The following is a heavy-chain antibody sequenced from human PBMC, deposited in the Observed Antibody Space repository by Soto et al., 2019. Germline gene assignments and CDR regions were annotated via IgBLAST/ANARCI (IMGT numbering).Heavy chain of an antibody. CDR3: ARGNHRWLQLWYFDL. D-gene: IGHD5-12*01. V-gene: IGHV1-69*12. J-gene: IGHJ2*01. CDR2: IIPIFGTA. Sequence: QVQLVQSGAEVKKPGSSVTVSCKASGGTFSSYTISWGRQAPGQGLEWVGGIIPIFGTANYAQKFQGRVTITADESTSTAYMELSSLRSEDTAVYYCARGNHRWLQLWYFDLWGRGTLVTVSS. CDR1: GGTFSSYT.